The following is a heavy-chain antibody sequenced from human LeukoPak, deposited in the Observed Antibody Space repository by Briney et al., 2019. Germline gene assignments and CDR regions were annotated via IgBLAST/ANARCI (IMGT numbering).Heavy chain of an antibody. D-gene: IGHD2-15*01. J-gene: IGHJ4*02. Sequence: PGRSLRLSCAASGFTFSSYGMHWVRQAPGKGLEWVAVISYDGSTKYYADSVKGRFTISRDNSKNTLYLQMDSLKAEDTAVYYCASGRGRSYCSGGSCDIRPAEFDYWGQGTLVTVSS. V-gene: IGHV3-30*03. CDR1: GFTFSSYG. CDR3: ASGRGRSYCSGGSCDIRPAEFDY. CDR2: ISYDGSTK.